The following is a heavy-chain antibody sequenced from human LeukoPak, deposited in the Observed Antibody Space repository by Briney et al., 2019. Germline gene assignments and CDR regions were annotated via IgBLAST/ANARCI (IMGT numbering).Heavy chain of an antibody. CDR2: ISYDGSNK. V-gene: IGHV3-30-3*01. CDR3: ALGVATIAADY. Sequence: PGRSLRLSCAASGFTFSSYAMHWVRQAPGKGLEWVAVISYDGSNKYYADSVKGRFTISRDNSKNTLYLQMNSLRAEDTAVYYCALGVATIAADYWGQGTLVTVSS. J-gene: IGHJ4*02. D-gene: IGHD5-12*01. CDR1: GFTFSSYA.